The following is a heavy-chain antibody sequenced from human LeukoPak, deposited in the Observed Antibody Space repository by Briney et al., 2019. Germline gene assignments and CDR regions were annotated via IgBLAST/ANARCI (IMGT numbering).Heavy chain of an antibody. J-gene: IGHJ3*02. Sequence: ASVKVSSKASGYTFTSDYMHWVRQAPGQGVAWMGIINPSGGSTSYAQKFQGRVTMTRDTSTSTVYMELSSLRSEDTAVYYCARGIAVADDAFDIWGQGTMVTVSS. CDR3: ARGIAVADDAFDI. D-gene: IGHD6-19*01. CDR1: GYTFTSDY. CDR2: INPSGGST. V-gene: IGHV1-46*01.